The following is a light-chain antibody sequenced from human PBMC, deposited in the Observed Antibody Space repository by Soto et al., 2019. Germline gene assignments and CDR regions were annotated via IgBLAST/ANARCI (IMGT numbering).Light chain of an antibody. CDR2: GAS. Sequence: EIVMTQSPATLSVSPGERATLSCRASQSVSSNLAWYQQKPGQAPRLLIYGASTRATGIPARFSGSGSGTEFTLTISSLQSEDFEVHYCQQYNNWPRTFGTGTKVDI. CDR3: QQYNNWPRT. CDR1: QSVSSN. V-gene: IGKV3-15*01. J-gene: IGKJ1*01.